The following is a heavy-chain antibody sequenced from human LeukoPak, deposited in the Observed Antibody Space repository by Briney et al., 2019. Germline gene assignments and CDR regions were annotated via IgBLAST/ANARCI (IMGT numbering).Heavy chain of an antibody. D-gene: IGHD6-13*01. V-gene: IGHV4-39*07. Sequence: SETLSLTCTVSGGSISSSSYYWGWLRQPPGKGLEWIGSIYYSGSTYYNPSLKSRVTISVDTSKNQFSLKLSSVTAADTAVYYCARSKQRVPFDYWGQGTLVTVSS. CDR3: ARSKQRVPFDY. J-gene: IGHJ4*02. CDR1: GGSISSSSYY. CDR2: IYYSGST.